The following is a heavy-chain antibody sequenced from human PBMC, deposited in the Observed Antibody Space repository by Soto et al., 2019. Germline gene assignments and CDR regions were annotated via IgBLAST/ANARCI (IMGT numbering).Heavy chain of an antibody. CDR1: GGSFSGYY. D-gene: IGHD2-15*01. CDR3: ARGGGGRVHPSFDY. Sequence: QVQLQQWGAGLLKPSETLSLTCAVYGGSFSGYYWSWIRQPPGKGLEWIGEINHSGSTNYNPSLKSRAPXXVXTXXNQFSLKLSSVTAADTAVYYCARGGGGRVHPSFDYWGQGTLVTVSS. V-gene: IGHV4-34*01. J-gene: IGHJ4*02. CDR2: INHSGST.